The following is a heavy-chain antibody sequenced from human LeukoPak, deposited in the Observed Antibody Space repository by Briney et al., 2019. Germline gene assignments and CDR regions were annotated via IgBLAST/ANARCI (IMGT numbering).Heavy chain of an antibody. D-gene: IGHD3-10*01. J-gene: IGHJ5*02. Sequence: PGGSLRLSCAASGFTFSNYNMNWVRQAPGKAMEWVSSITSSGTYIFYADSVKGRFTISRDNAKNPLYLQMNSLRAEDTAVYYCAKAHGWVSYKFDPGGQGTLVTVSS. CDR2: ITSSGTYI. CDR1: GFTFSNYN. V-gene: IGHV3-21*04. CDR3: AKAHGWVSYKFDP.